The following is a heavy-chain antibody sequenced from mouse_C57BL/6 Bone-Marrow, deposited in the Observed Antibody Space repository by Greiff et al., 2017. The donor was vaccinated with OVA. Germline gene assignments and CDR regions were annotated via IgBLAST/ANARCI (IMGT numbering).Heavy chain of an antibody. Sequence: QVQLQQPGAELVKPGASVKLSCKASGYTFTSYWMQWVKQRPGQGLEWIGEIDPSDSYTNYNQKFKGKATLTVDTSSSTVYLELSRLTSDDSAVYYCARRNGRDYFDYWGQGTTLTVSS. CDR3: ARRNGRDYFDY. CDR1: GYTFTSYW. J-gene: IGHJ2*01. CDR2: IDPSDSYT. V-gene: IGHV1-50*01. D-gene: IGHD4-1*01.